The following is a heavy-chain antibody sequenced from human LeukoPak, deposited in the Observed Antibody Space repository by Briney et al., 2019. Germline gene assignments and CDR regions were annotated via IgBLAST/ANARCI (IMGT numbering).Heavy chain of an antibody. D-gene: IGHD3-3*01. J-gene: IGHJ4*02. CDR3: ASYYDFWSGYYHFDY. Sequence: ASVKVSCKVSGYTLIELSMHWVRQAPGKGLEWMGGFDPEDGETIYAQKFQGRVTMTEDTSTDTAYMELSSLRSEDTAVYYCASYYDFWSGYYHFDYWGQGTLVTVSS. CDR1: GYTLIELS. V-gene: IGHV1-24*01. CDR2: FDPEDGET.